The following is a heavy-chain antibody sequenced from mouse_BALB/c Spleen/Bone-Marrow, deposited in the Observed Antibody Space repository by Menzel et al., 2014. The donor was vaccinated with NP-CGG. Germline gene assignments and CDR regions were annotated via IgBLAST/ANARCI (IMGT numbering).Heavy chain of an antibody. J-gene: IGHJ2*01. CDR2: IDPANGNT. CDR3: ARYYDCRYFDY. CDR1: GFNIKDTY. D-gene: IGHD2-4*01. V-gene: IGHV14-3*02. Sequence: EVQLQQSGAELVKPGASVKFSCTASGFNIKDTYMHWVKQRPEQGLEWIGRIDPANGNTKYDPKFQGKATITADTSSNTAYLQLRSLTSEDTAVYYCARYYDCRYFDYWGQGTTLTVSS.